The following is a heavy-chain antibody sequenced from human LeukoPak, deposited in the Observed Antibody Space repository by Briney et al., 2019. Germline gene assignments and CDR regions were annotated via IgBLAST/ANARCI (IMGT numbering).Heavy chain of an antibody. CDR2: ISWNSGCI. J-gene: IGHJ3*02. CDR1: GFTFDDYA. CDR3: AKDHPNIKQWLNGAFDI. D-gene: IGHD6-19*01. Sequence: PGRSLRLSCAASGFTFDDYAMHWVRQAPGKGLEWVSGISWNSGCIGYADSVKGRFTISRDNAKNSLYLQMNSLRAEDMALYYCAKDHPNIKQWLNGAFDIWGQGTMVTVSS. V-gene: IGHV3-9*03.